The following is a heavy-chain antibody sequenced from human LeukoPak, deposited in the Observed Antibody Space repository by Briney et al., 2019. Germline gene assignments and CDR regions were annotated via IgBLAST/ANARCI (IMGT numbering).Heavy chain of an antibody. CDR1: GFTFSGFS. CDR2: INHSGST. V-gene: IGHV4-34*01. J-gene: IGHJ4*02. D-gene: IGHD2-15*01. CDR3: ARNPVGLLDY. Sequence: GSLRLSCAVSGFTFSGFSMSWIRQPPGKGLEWIGEINHSGSTNYNPSLKSRVTISVDTSKNQFSLKLSSVTAADTAVYYCARNPVGLLDYWGQGTLVTVSS.